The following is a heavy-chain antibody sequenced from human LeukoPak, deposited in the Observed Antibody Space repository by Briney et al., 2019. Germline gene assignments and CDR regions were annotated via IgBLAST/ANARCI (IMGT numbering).Heavy chain of an antibody. CDR3: AKMVREFYTISYYFDY. Sequence: GGSLRLSCAVSGFTFSSYAMNWVRQAPGKGLEWVSGISGSGAGTYYADSVKGRFTISRDNSKNTLYLQMNSLRAEDTDVYYCAKMVREFYTISYYFDYWGQGTLVTVSS. CDR2: ISGSGAGT. J-gene: IGHJ4*02. V-gene: IGHV3-23*01. CDR1: GFTFSSYA. D-gene: IGHD2-8*01.